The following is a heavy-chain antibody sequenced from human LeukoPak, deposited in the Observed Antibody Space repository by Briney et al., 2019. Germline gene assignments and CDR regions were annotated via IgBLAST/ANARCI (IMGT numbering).Heavy chain of an antibody. CDR1: GYTFTTSYC. V-gene: IGHV1-46*01. Sequence: ASVKVSCKASGYTFTTSYCMDWVRQAPGQGLEWMGMINPSGGSTSYAQKFQGRVTMTRDTSTSTVYMELSSLRSEDTAVYYCARAWIRGVGLSNWFDPWGQGTLVTVSS. J-gene: IGHJ5*02. D-gene: IGHD3-10*01. CDR2: INPSGGST. CDR3: ARAWIRGVGLSNWFDP.